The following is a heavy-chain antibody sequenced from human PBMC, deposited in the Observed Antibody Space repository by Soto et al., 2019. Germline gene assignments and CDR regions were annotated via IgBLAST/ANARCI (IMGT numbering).Heavy chain of an antibody. CDR3: ARGQDDFWSGFGFRAFDI. V-gene: IGHV1-69*10. CDR1: GGTFSSYA. CDR2: IIPILGIA. J-gene: IGHJ3*02. Sequence: ASVKVSCKASGGTFSSYAISWVRQAPGQGLEWMGGIIPILGIANYAQKFQGRVTITADKSTSTAYMELSSLRSEDTAVYYCARGQDDFWSGFGFRAFDIWGQGTMVTVSS. D-gene: IGHD3-3*01.